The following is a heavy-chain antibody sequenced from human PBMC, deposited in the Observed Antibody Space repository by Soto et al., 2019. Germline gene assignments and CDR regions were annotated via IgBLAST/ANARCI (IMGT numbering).Heavy chain of an antibody. CDR1: GFTSISDA. V-gene: IGHV3-30-3*01. Sequence: GGSLRLSCAAYGFTSISDAMHWVLQAPGKGLEWVAVISYDGSNKYYADSVKGRFTISRDNSKNTLYLQMNSLRAEDTAVYYCARDTTRITMIVVGEFDYWGQGTLVTVSS. J-gene: IGHJ4*02. CDR2: ISYDGSNK. D-gene: IGHD3-22*01. CDR3: ARDTTRITMIVVGEFDY.